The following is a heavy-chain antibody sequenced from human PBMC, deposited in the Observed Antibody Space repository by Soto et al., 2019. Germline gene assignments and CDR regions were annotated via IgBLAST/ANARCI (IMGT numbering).Heavy chain of an antibody. Sequence: PEGSLRLSCTASRFTFGDYAMGWVRQAPGKGLEWVGFIRSKAYGGTTEYAASVKGRFTISRDDSKSIAYLQMNSLKTEDTAVYYCTRDQGYSSSWYLQYYYGMDVWGQGTTVTVSS. CDR1: RFTFGDYA. V-gene: IGHV3-49*04. J-gene: IGHJ6*02. CDR3: TRDQGYSSSWYLQYYYGMDV. CDR2: IRSKAYGGTT. D-gene: IGHD6-13*01.